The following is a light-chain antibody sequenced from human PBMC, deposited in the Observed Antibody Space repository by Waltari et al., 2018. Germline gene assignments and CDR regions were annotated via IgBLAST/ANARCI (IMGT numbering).Light chain of an antibody. J-gene: IGLJ2*01. CDR2: EVS. CDR1: SSDVGSYNL. Sequence: QSALTQPASVSGSPGQSITISCTGTSSDVGSYNLVSWYQKYPGKAPKLTIYEVSKRPSGVSNRFSGSKSGNTASLTISGLQAEDEADYYCCSYAGSSTHVVFGGGTKLTVL. CDR3: CSYAGSSTHVV. V-gene: IGLV2-23*02.